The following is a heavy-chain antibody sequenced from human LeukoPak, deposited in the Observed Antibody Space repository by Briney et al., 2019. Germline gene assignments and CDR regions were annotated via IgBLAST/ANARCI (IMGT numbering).Heavy chain of an antibody. Sequence: SVKVSCMASGGXFSSFAMSWVRQAPGQGLEWVGGLIPVFGTSNYAQTFQGRVAITADESTTITYMELSSLRSEDTAVYYCARGPQSSGFTDYWGQGTLVTVSS. CDR1: GGXFSSFA. CDR3: ARGPQSSGFTDY. D-gene: IGHD5-12*01. CDR2: LIPVFGTS. V-gene: IGHV1-69*13. J-gene: IGHJ4*02.